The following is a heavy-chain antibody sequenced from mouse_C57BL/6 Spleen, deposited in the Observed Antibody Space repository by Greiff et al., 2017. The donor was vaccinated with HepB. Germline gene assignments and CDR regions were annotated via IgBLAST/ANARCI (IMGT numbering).Heavy chain of an antibody. CDR3: AREYYYYGSGDYAMDY. D-gene: IGHD1-1*01. J-gene: IGHJ4*01. CDR1: GYTFTSYW. V-gene: IGHV1-64*01. Sequence: QVQLQQPGAELVKPGASVKLSCKASGYTFTSYWMHWVKQRPGQGLEWIGMIHPNSGSTNYNEKFKSKATLTVDKSSSTAYMQLSSLTSEDSAVYYCAREYYYYGSGDYAMDYWGQGTSVTVSS. CDR2: IHPNSGST.